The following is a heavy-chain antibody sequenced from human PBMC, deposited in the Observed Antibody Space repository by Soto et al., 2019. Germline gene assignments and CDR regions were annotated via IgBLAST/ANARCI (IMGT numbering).Heavy chain of an antibody. CDR3: AKVQDYGGNSNV. CDR1: GFTFDDYT. V-gene: IGHV3-9*01. D-gene: IGHD4-17*01. CDR2: ISWNSVNT. Sequence: GRSLRLSCAASGFTFDDYTMHCVRQAPGKGLEWVSGISWNSVNTAYADSVKGRFTISRDNAKNSLYLQMNSLRPEDTALYYCAKVQDYGGNSNVWGQGTAVTVSS. J-gene: IGHJ6*02.